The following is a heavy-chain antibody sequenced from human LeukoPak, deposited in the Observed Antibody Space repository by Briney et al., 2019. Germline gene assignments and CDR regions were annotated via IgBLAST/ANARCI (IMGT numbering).Heavy chain of an antibody. CDR3: ARGESSSRPRYWFDP. CDR2: IIPIFGTA. Sequence: GASVKVSCKASGYTFTSYGISWARQAPGQGLEWMGGIIPIFGTANYAQKFQGRVTITADESTSTAYMELSSLRSEDTAVYYCARGESSSRPRYWFDPWGQGTLVTVSS. V-gene: IGHV1-69*13. CDR1: GYTFTSYG. J-gene: IGHJ5*02. D-gene: IGHD6-6*01.